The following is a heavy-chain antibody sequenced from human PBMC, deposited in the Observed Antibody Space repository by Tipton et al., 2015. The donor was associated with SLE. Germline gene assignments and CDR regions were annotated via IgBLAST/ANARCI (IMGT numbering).Heavy chain of an antibody. Sequence: SLRLSCAASGFTFTSYWMTWVRQAPGKGLEWVANIKQDGSEKYYVDSVKGRFTISRDNAKNSLYLQVNSLRAEDTAVYYCARDQGLYYYDSSGYKGHDAFDIWGQGTMVTVSS. CDR2: IKQDGSEK. CDR3: ARDQGLYYYDSSGYKGHDAFDI. CDR1: GFTFTSYW. D-gene: IGHD3-22*01. V-gene: IGHV3-7*01. J-gene: IGHJ3*02.